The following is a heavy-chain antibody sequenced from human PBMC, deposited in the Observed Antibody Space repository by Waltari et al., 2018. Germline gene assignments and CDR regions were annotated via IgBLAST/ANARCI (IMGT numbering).Heavy chain of an antibody. CDR1: GGSISSSSYY. V-gene: IGHV4-39*01. CDR2: IYYSGST. CDR3: ATHNEYDSSEDFDY. J-gene: IGHJ4*02. Sequence: QLQLQESGPGLVKPSETLSLTCTVSGGSISSSSYYWGWIRQPPGKGLEWIGSIYYSGSTYYNPSLKSRVTISVDTSKNQFSLKLSSVTAADTAVYYCATHNEYDSSEDFDYWGQGTLVTVSS. D-gene: IGHD3-22*01.